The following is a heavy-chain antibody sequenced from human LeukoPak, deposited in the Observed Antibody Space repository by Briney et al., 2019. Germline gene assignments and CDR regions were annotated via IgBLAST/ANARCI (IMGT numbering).Heavy chain of an antibody. J-gene: IGHJ4*02. CDR3: TRADSSGWYPVY. CDR1: GFSVSSNY. CDR2: VYCGGST. Sequence: GESLRLSCAASGFSVSSNYMSWVRQAPGKGLEWVSVVYCGGSTNYNASVKGRFTISIDTSKHTLSLQMNSLRAEDTAMYYCTRADSSGWYPVYWGEGTLVT. D-gene: IGHD6-19*01. V-gene: IGHV3-53*01.